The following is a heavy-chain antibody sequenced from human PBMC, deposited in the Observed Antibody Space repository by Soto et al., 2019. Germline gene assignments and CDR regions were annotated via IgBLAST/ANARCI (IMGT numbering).Heavy chain of an antibody. D-gene: IGHD6-19*01. CDR1: GFTFSNAW. V-gene: IGHV3-15*01. CDR2: IKSKTDGGTT. CDR3: TTRKISRQWLVQEVNG. J-gene: IGHJ4*02. Sequence: PGGSLRLSCAASGFTFSNAWMSWVRQAPGKGLEWVGRIKSKTDGGTTDYAAPVKGRFTISRDDSKNTLYLQMNSLKTEDTAVYYCTTRKISRQWLVQEVNGWGQGTLVTVSS.